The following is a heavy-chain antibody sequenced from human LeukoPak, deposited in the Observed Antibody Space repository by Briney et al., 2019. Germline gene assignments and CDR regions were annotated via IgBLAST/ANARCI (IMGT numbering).Heavy chain of an antibody. CDR1: GGSISSGGYY. D-gene: IGHD3-10*01. Sequence: PSQTLSLTCTVSGGSISSGGYYWTWIRHPPGKGLEWIGYIYYSGSTYYNPSLKSRVTISVDTSKNQFSLKLSSVTAADTAVYYCARGGRQAHYFDYWGQGTLVTVSS. J-gene: IGHJ4*02. CDR3: ARGGRQAHYFDY. CDR2: IYYSGST. V-gene: IGHV4-31*03.